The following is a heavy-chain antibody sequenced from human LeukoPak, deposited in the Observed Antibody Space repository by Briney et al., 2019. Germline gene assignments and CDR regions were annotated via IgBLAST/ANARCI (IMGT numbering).Heavy chain of an antibody. CDR3: ARVRSGSYSQQYFQH. J-gene: IGHJ1*01. V-gene: IGHV1-18*01. CDR1: GYTFTSYG. D-gene: IGHD1-26*01. CDR2: ISAYNGNT. Sequence: ASVKVSCKASGYTFTSYGISWVRQAPGQGLEWMGWISAYNGNTNYAQKLQGRVTMTTDTSTSTAYMELRSLRSDDTAVYYCARVRSGSYSQQYFQHWGQGTLVTVSS.